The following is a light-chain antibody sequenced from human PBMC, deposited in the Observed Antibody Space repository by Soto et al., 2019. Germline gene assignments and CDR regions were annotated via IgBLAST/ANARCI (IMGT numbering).Light chain of an antibody. CDR2: EVS. CDR1: SSDVGAYNH. J-gene: IGLJ1*01. Sequence: QSVLTQPASVSGSPGQSITISCTGTSSDVGAYNHVAWYQQHPGKAPKVMIYEVSNRPSGVSNRFSGSKSGNTASLTISGLQAEDEADYYCISYTGSSTSYVFGTGTKVTVL. CDR3: ISYTGSSTSYV. V-gene: IGLV2-14*01.